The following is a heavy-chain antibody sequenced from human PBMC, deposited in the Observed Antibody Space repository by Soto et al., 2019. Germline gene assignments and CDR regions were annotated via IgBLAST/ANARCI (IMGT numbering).Heavy chain of an antibody. V-gene: IGHV3-23*01. CDR2: ISGSGGST. Sequence: GGSLRLSCAASGFTFSSYAMSWVRQAPGKGLEWVSAISGSGGSTYYADSVKGRFTISRDNSKNTLYLQMNSLRAEDTAVYYCAKDTTMVRGVILYPPSFDYWGQGTLVTVSS. CDR1: GFTFSSYA. J-gene: IGHJ4*02. CDR3: AKDTTMVRGVILYPPSFDY. D-gene: IGHD3-10*01.